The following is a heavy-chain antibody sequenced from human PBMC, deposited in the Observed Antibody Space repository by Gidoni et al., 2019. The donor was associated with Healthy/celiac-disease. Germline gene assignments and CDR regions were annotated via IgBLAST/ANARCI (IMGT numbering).Heavy chain of an antibody. CDR1: GLTVRSNY. D-gene: IGHD6-19*01. V-gene: IGHV3-66*01. Sequence: EGQLVEPGDGLVKTGGSLRISCAASGLTVRSNYTSWGRQAPGKGLELVSVIYSGGSTYYADAVKGRFTISRDNSKNTLYLQMNSLRAGDTAVYYCARELLGFGLMAVAGRGRFDPWGQGTLVTVSS. J-gene: IGHJ5*02. CDR3: ARELLGFGLMAVAGRGRFDP. CDR2: IYSGGST.